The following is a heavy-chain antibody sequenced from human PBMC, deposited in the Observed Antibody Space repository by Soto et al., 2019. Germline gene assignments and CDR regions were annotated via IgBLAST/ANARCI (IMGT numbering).Heavy chain of an antibody. CDR1: GGTLNSTSYS. CDR2: IYYSGST. CDR3: ARLTLTIISF. V-gene: IGHV4-39*01. Sequence: QLQLQESGPGLVKPSETLSVTCTVSGGTLNSTSYSWGWIRQPPGKGLEWIGSIYYSGSTYYNPSLKSLVTISVDTSKNLFSLKLSSVTAADTAVYYCARLTLTIISFWGQGTLVTFSS. D-gene: IGHD3-22*01. J-gene: IGHJ4*02.